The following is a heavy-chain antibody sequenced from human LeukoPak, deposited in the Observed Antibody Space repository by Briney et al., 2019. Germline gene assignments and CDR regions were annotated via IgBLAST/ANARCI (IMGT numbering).Heavy chain of an antibody. CDR2: AFSDGRT. J-gene: IGHJ4*02. V-gene: IGHV3-53*01. Sequence: GGSLRLSCAASGFTFSSYGMHWVRQAPGKGLEWVSIAFSDGRTFYADSVKGRFTISRDSSKNTVFLQMNSLRAEDTAVYYCARGDFDYWGQGTLVTVSS. CDR1: GFTFSSYG. CDR3: ARGDFDY.